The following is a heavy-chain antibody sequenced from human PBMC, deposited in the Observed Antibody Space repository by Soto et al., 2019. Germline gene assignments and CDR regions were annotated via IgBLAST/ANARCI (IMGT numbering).Heavy chain of an antibody. D-gene: IGHD4-17*01. V-gene: IGHV4-30-2*01. Sequence: PSETLSLTCAASGGSISSGGYSWSWIRQPPGKGLEWIGYIYHSGSTYYNPSLKSRVTISVDRSKNQFSLKLSSVTAADTAVYYCARGGRTTVTTFDYWGQGTLVTVSS. CDR3: ARGGRTTVTTFDY. CDR2: IYHSGST. J-gene: IGHJ4*02. CDR1: GGSISSGGYS.